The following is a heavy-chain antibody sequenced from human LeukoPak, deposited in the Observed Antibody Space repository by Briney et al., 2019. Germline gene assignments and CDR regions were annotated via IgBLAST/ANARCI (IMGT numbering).Heavy chain of an antibody. Sequence: SETLSLTCAVSGGSISSDNYSWSWLRQPPGKGLEWIGYIYPSGSSYYNPSLKSRVTISVDTSKNQFSLKLSSVTAADTAVYYCARVKVVRQRPFDYWGQGTLVTVSS. CDR3: ARVKVVRQRPFDY. J-gene: IGHJ4*02. D-gene: IGHD6-25*01. V-gene: IGHV4-30-2*01. CDR2: IYPSGSS. CDR1: GGSISSDNYS.